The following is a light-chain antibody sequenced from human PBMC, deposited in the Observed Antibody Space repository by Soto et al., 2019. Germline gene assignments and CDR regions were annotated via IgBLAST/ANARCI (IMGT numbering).Light chain of an antibody. J-gene: IGKJ1*01. CDR3: QQTYSAPPL. V-gene: IGKV1-39*01. CDR2: AVS. CDR1: QRIGTN. Sequence: DIRMTQSPSSLSASIGDRVTLTCSASQRIGTNLNWYQKRKGKAPKILIYAVSSLQSGVSSRLRGSGYGTDLTISINSLKSEDFETYYCQQTYSAPPLFGHGTKVDIK.